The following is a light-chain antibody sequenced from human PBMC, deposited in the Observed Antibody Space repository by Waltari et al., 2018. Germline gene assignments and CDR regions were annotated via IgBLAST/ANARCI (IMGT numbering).Light chain of an antibody. CDR3: AAWDDSLNGPVV. CDR1: TSNIGSNT. J-gene: IGLJ2*01. Sequence: QSVLTQPPSASATPGQRVTISCSGSTSNIGSNTVNWYQQLPGTAPKLLIYRNNQRPSGVPYRFSGSKSGTSASLAISGLQSEDEADYYCAAWDDSLNGPVVFGGGTKLTVL. V-gene: IGLV1-44*01. CDR2: RNN.